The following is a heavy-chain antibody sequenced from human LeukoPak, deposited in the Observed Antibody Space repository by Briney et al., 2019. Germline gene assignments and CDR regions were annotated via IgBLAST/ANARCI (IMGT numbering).Heavy chain of an antibody. D-gene: IGHD3-22*01. V-gene: IGHV4-59*12. Sequence: SETLSLTCTVSGGSISSYYWSWIRQPPGKGLEWIGYIYYSGSTNYNPSLKSRVTISVDTSKNQFSLKLSSVTAADTAVYYCARGLPYDSSGYYYPFDYWGQGTLVTVSS. J-gene: IGHJ4*02. CDR2: IYYSGST. CDR3: ARGLPYDSSGYYYPFDY. CDR1: GGSISSYY.